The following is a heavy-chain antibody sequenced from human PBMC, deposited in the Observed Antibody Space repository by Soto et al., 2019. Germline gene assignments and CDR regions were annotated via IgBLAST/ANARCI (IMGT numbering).Heavy chain of an antibody. V-gene: IGHV4-59*08. D-gene: IGHD4-17*01. J-gene: IGHJ4*02. Sequence: SETLSLTCTVSGGSISGHYWSWIRQPPGKGLEWVGYISYTGSTNYNPSLKSRATISVDTSKNQFSLKLSSVTAADTAVYYCARLAGDYENYFDYWGQGTLVTVSS. CDR3: ARLAGDYENYFDY. CDR2: ISYTGST. CDR1: GGSISGHY.